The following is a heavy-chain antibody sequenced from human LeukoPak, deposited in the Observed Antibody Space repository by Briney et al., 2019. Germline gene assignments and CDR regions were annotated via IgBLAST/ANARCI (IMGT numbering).Heavy chain of an antibody. CDR3: ARGVCSGGSCYSGTFDY. J-gene: IGHJ4*02. D-gene: IGHD2-15*01. V-gene: IGHV1-2*02. CDR2: INPNSGGT. CDR1: GYTFTGYY. Sequence: ASVTVSCKASGYTFTGYYMHWVRQAPGQGLEWMGWINPNSGGTNYAQKFQGRGTMTMATSISTAYMELSRLRSDDTAVYYCARGVCSGGSCYSGTFDYWGQGTLVTVSS.